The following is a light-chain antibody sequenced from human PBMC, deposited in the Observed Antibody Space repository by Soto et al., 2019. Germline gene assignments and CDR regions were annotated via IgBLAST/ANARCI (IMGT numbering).Light chain of an antibody. CDR1: QDISNY. J-gene: IGKJ3*01. Sequence: DIQMTQSPSSLSASVGDRVTITCQASQDISNYLNWYQQKPGKAPKLLIYDASNLETGVPSRFSESGTETDFTLTISSLQPEDIATYYCQQYDNLPPFTFGPGPKVDIK. CDR2: DAS. V-gene: IGKV1-33*01. CDR3: QQYDNLPPFT.